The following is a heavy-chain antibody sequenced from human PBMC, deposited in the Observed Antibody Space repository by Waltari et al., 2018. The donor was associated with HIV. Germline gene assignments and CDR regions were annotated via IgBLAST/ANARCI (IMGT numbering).Heavy chain of an antibody. J-gene: IGHJ3*02. Sequence: QVHLVESGGDLVKPGGSLRLPVVASGLPFSDYSMTWIRQAPGKRLEGVSYIAVSSAYTNYGDSVKGRFTMSRDDAKKSLFLQMNSLRPEDTAVYYCARVARGLRQGTFDIWGQGTMVTVSS. CDR1: GLPFSDYS. V-gene: IGHV3-11*05. CDR3: ARVARGLRQGTFDI. CDR2: IAVSSAYT. D-gene: IGHD4-17*01.